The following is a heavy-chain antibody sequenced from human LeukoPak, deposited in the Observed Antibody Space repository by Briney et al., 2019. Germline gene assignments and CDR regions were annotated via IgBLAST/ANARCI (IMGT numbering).Heavy chain of an antibody. V-gene: IGHV3-30*04. J-gene: IGHJ4*02. CDR3: AKAEEGYCSGGSCYSLNY. CDR2: LSYDGSLK. D-gene: IGHD2-15*01. CDR1: GFTFINYG. Sequence: GRSLRLSCAASGFTFINYGIHWVRQTPGKGLEWVAVLSYDGSLKYYADFVAGRFTISRDDSKNTLYLQMNSLRTEDTAVYYCAKAEEGYCSGGSCYSLNYWGQGALVTVSS.